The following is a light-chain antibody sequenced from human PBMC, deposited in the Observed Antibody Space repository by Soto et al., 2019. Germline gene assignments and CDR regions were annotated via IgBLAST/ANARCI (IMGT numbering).Light chain of an antibody. Sequence: EILLTQSPGTLSLSPGERATLSCRASQSVRNSYLAWYQQKPGQAPRLLISGASGRATGIPDRFSGSGSGTDFTLTISRLEPEDFSVYYCQQYGSSPYTFCQGTKLEI. CDR2: GAS. CDR1: QSVRNSY. J-gene: IGKJ2*01. CDR3: QQYGSSPYT. V-gene: IGKV3-20*01.